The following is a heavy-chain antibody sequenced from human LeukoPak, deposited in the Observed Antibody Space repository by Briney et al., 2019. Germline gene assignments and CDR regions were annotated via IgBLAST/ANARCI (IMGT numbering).Heavy chain of an antibody. J-gene: IGHJ5*02. CDR3: ARGEWQQFIGVAWLDP. D-gene: IGHD6-13*01. V-gene: IGHV1-2*02. CDR1: GFSFTGYY. CDR2: INPKSGVT. Sequence: ASVKVSCKASGFSFTGYYMHWVRHAPGQGLEWMGSINPKSGVTNYAQIFLGRVTMTRDTSISTAYMELSSLKYDDTALYYCARGEWQQFIGVAWLDPWGQGTLVTVSS.